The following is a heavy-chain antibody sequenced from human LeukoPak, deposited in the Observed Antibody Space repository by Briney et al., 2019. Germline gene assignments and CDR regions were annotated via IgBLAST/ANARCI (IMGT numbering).Heavy chain of an antibody. CDR2: IKQDGSDK. J-gene: IGHJ3*02. CDR1: GFIFSNFY. D-gene: IGHD3-22*01. V-gene: IGHV3-7*01. Sequence: GGSLRLSCAASGFIFSNFYMSWVRQAPGKGLEWVANIKQDGSDKFYVDSVKGRFTISRDNAKNSLYLQMNSLRAEDTAVYYCARDRSQGWDNSGYYPDALIMWGQGTLVSVSS. CDR3: ARDRSQGWDNSGYYPDALIM.